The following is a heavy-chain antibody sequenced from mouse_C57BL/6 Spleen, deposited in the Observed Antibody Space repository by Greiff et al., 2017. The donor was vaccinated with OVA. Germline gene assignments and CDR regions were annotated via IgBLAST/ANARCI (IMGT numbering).Heavy chain of an antibody. CDR2: IDPETGGT. CDR3: TIEVITTGYFDY. Sequence: VQLQQSGAELVRPGASVTLSCKASGYTFTDYEMHWVKQTPVHGLEWIGAIDPETGGTAYNQKFKGKAILTADKSSSTAYMELRSLTSEDSAVYYCTIEVITTGYFDYWGKGTTLTVSS. CDR1: GYTFTDYE. D-gene: IGHD1-1*01. V-gene: IGHV1-15*01. J-gene: IGHJ2*01.